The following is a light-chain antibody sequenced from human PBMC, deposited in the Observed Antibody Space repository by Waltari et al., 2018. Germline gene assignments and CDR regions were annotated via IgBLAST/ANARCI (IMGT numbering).Light chain of an antibody. Sequence: QSALTQPASVSGSPGQSITISCTGTSSDVGGYNYVSWYHQHPDKAPKLMIYDVDERPSGVSIRFSGSKSGNTASLTISGLQAEDEAHYYCCSFASSGTYVFGTGTEVTVL. CDR1: SSDVGGYNY. J-gene: IGLJ1*01. CDR2: DVD. CDR3: CSFASSGTYV. V-gene: IGLV2-23*02.